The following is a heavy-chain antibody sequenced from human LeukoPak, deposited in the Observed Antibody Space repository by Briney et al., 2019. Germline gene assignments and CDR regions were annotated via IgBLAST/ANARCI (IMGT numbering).Heavy chain of an antibody. J-gene: IGHJ4*02. CDR3: TRYNYDHFDY. D-gene: IGHD3-22*01. CDR2: IAYDGSRA. Sequence: GGSLRPACAGSGFTFGGYGMHWFRQTPGKGLEWVAVIAYDGSRAFYADSVKGRFTISRDNSKNTMSVQMDDLRAEDTAVYYCTRYNYDHFDYWGQGTLVTVSS. V-gene: IGHV3-33*01. CDR1: GFTFGGYG.